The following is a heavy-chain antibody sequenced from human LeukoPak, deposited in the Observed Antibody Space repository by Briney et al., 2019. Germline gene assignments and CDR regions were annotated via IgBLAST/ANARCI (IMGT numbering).Heavy chain of an antibody. D-gene: IGHD1-26*01. CDR2: ISYDGSNK. Sequence: QPGGSLRLSCAASGFTFSSYAMHWVRQAPGKGLEWVAVISYDGSNKYYADSVKGRFTISRDNSKNTLYLQMNSLRAEDTAVYYCARDRYSGSYYFDYWGQGTLVTVSS. CDR3: ARDRYSGSYYFDY. V-gene: IGHV3-30*04. J-gene: IGHJ4*02. CDR1: GFTFSSYA.